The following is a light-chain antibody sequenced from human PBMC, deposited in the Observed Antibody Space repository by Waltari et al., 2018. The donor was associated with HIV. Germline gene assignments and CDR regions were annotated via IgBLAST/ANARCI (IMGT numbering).Light chain of an antibody. CDR2: STN. CDR3: VLYMGSGIWV. V-gene: IGLV8-61*01. J-gene: IGLJ3*02. Sequence: QTVVTQEPSFSVSPGGTVTLTCGLNSGSVSTHYSPSRYQQTPGQAPRTIIYSTNTRSSGVPDRFSGSILGNRAALTITGAQADDESDYYCVLYMGSGIWVFGGGTKLTVL. CDR1: SGSVSTHYS.